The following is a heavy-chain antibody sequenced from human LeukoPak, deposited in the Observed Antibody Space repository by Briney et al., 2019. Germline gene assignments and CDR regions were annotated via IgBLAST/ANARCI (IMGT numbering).Heavy chain of an antibody. CDR2: INDSGSV. J-gene: IGHJ4*02. CDR1: SGSFSGYY. D-gene: IGHD2-15*01. CDR3: ARRLVDSGASQVSDN. V-gene: IGHV4-34*01. Sequence: SETLSLTCAVYSGSFSGYYWSWIRQPPGKGLEWIGEINDSGSVNCNPSLKNRVTLSVGTSKNQFSLRLSSVAAADTAVYYCARRLVDSGASQVSDNWGQGTLVTVSS.